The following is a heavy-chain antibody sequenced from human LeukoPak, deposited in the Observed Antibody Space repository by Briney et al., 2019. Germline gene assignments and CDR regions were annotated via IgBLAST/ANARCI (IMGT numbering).Heavy chain of an antibody. V-gene: IGHV3-23*01. Sequence: GGSVRLSCAASGFTFSIYDMGWVRQAPGKGLEWVSGISGRDGTTYYADSVKGRFTISRDNSKNALYLQMNSLRAEDSAVYYCAKTTSSAYSGTHLPDYWGQGTLVTVSS. J-gene: IGHJ4*02. CDR3: AKTTSSAYSGTHLPDY. D-gene: IGHD1-26*01. CDR1: GFTFSIYD. CDR2: ISGRDGTT.